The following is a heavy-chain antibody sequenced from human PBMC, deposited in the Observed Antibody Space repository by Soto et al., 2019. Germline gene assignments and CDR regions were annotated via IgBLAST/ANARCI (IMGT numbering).Heavy chain of an antibody. CDR1: GFTFSSYS. Sequence: QPGGSLRLSCAASGFTFSSYSMNWVRQAPGKGLEWVSYISSSSSTIYYADSVKGRFAISRDNAKNSLYLQMNSLRAEDTAVYYCARVDFGSGRSRTTDDYWGQGTLVTVSS. CDR2: ISSSSSTI. J-gene: IGHJ4*02. CDR3: ARVDFGSGRSRTTDDY. V-gene: IGHV3-48*01. D-gene: IGHD3-3*01.